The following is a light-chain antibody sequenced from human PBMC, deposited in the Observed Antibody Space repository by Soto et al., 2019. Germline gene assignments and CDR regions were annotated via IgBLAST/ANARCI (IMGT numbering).Light chain of an antibody. CDR1: SSDVGGYNY. CDR3: SSFTSSGSMV. V-gene: IGLV2-14*01. Sequence: QSALTQPASVSGSPGQSITISCTGSSSDVGGYNYVSWYQQHPGKAPKLIIYDVTNRPSGVSYRFSASKSGNTASLTISGLQAEDEADYSCSSFTSSGSMVFGGGTKLTVL. J-gene: IGLJ3*02. CDR2: DVT.